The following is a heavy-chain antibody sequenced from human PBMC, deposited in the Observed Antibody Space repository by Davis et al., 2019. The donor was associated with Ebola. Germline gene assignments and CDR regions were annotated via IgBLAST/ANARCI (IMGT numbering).Heavy chain of an antibody. CDR1: GFTFSNHA. J-gene: IGHJ6*02. D-gene: IGHD2/OR15-2a*01. Sequence: GESLKISCVASGFTFSNHAMHWVRQAPGKGLEWVAGIWANGITRNYIDSGKGRFTISRDISKNIVYLEMNSLRADDTAMYYCARDLSYFALDVCGQGTTVTVSS. CDR3: ARDLSYFALDV. V-gene: IGHV3-30*04. CDR2: IWANGITR.